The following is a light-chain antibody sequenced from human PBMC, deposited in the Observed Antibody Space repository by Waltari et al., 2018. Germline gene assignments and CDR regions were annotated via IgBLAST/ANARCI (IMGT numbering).Light chain of an antibody. Sequence: DIMVTQSPLSLPVTPGEPASISCTSTQSLLQSNGYDYLDWYLQKPGQAPQLRMYLGSNRASGVPDRLSGSGSGTNFTLKISRVEAEDVGVYYCMQGLQPPWTFGQGTKVEI. CDR3: MQGLQPPWT. CDR1: QSLLQSNGYDY. V-gene: IGKV2-28*01. CDR2: LGS. J-gene: IGKJ1*01.